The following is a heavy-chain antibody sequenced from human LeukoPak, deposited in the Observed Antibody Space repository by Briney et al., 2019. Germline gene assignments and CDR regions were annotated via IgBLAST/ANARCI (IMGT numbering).Heavy chain of an antibody. CDR3: AGGQPRYFDY. CDR1: GGSISSYY. Sequence: SETLSLTCTVSGGSISSYYWSWIRQPAGKGLEWIGRIYTSGSTSYNPSLESRVTISVDTSKNQFSLKLSSVTAADTAVYYCAGGQPRYFDYWGQGTLVTVSS. D-gene: IGHD3-16*01. J-gene: IGHJ4*02. V-gene: IGHV4-4*07. CDR2: IYTSGST.